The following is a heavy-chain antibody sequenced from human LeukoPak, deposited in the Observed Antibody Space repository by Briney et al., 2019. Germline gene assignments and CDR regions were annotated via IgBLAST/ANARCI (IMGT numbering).Heavy chain of an antibody. CDR2: IQRSGNT. CDR1: GGSFYGSH. V-gene: IGHV4-34*01. J-gene: IGHJ4*02. Sequence: PSETLSLTCAVSGGSFYGSHWNWIRQPPGKGLEWIGSIQRSGNTYYNPSLKSRLTISVDTSKNQFSLKLNSVTAADTAVYYCARDGSHWGQGTLVTVSS. CDR3: ARDGSH. D-gene: IGHD2-2*03.